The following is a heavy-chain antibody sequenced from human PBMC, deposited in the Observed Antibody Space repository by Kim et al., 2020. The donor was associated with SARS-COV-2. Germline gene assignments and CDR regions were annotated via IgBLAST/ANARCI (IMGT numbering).Heavy chain of an antibody. CDR3: AKDRYYDSSGYQGGDYYGMDV. CDR1: GFTFSSYG. V-gene: IGHV3-33*06. Sequence: GGSLRLSCAASGFTFSSYGMHWVRQAPGKGLEWVAVIWYDGSNKYYADSVKGRFTISRDNSKNTLYLQMNSLRAEDTAVYYCAKDRYYDSSGYQGGDYYGMDVWGQGTTVTVSS. J-gene: IGHJ6*02. CDR2: IWYDGSNK. D-gene: IGHD3-22*01.